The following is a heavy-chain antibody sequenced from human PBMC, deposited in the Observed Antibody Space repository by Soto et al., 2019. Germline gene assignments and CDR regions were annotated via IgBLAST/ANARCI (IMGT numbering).Heavy chain of an antibody. CDR1: GGSISSGDYY. CDR2: IYYSGST. J-gene: IGHJ4*02. D-gene: IGHD3-3*01. Sequence: PSETLSLTCTVSGGSISSGDYYWSWIRQPPGKGLEWIGYIYYSGSTYYNPSLKSRVTISVDTSKNQFSLKLSSVTAADTAVYYCARDPYHNYAFWSCEWSDYWGQGTLVTVSS. CDR3: ARDPYHNYAFWSCEWSDY. V-gene: IGHV4-30-4*01.